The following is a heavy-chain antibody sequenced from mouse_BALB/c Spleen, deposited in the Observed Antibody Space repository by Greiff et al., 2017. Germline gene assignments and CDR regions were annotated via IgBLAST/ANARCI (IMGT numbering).Heavy chain of an antibody. V-gene: IGHV1-4*01. CDR3: ARGRSSYGGFDY. D-gene: IGHD1-1*01. Sequence: QVQLQQSGAELVRPGASVKMSCKASGYTFTSYTMHWVKQRPGQGLEWIGYINPSSGYTNYNQKFKDKATLTEDKSSSTDYMQLSSLTSEDAAVYYGARGRSSYGGFDYWGQGTTVTVSA. J-gene: IGHJ2*01. CDR1: GYTFTSYT. CDR2: INPSSGYT.